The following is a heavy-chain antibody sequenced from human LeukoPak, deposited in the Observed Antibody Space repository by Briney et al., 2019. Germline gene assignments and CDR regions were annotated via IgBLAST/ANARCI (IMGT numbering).Heavy chain of an antibody. CDR3: ARPIMTTDAFDI. J-gene: IGHJ3*02. V-gene: IGHV3-21*01. CDR1: GFTFSSYS. CDR2: ISSSSSYI. Sequence: GGSLRLSCAASGFTFSSYSMNWVRQAPGKGLEWVSSISSSSSYIYYADSVKGRFTISRDNAKNSLYLQMNSLRDEDTAVYYCARPIMTTDAFDIWGRGTMVTVSS. D-gene: IGHD4-17*01.